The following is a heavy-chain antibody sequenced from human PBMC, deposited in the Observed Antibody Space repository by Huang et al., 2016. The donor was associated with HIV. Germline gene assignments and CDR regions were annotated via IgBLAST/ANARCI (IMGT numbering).Heavy chain of an antibody. CDR2: LNPKNGAT. CDR1: GYTFADYF. CDR3: TRDGVAPDEEFDY. V-gene: IGHV1-2*02. Sequence: QVQLVQSGAAVKKPGASVKVSCKPSGYTFADYFIHWGRQAPGRGLEGMAWLNPKNGATNYAQKFLGRVTVTGDTSINTAYMEFSGLTSDDTANYYCTRDGVAPDEEFDYWGQGTLIIVSS. J-gene: IGHJ4*02. D-gene: IGHD5-12*01.